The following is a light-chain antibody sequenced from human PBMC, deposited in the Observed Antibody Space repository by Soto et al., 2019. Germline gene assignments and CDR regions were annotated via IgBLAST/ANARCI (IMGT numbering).Light chain of an antibody. Sequence: EIVMTQSPATLSVSPGQRATLSCRASQSVSSNLAWYQQKPGQAPRLLIYGASTRATGIPARFSGGGSGTEFSLTISSLQSEEFAVYYCQQYSIWPYTFGQGTQLEIK. CDR3: QQYSIWPYT. V-gene: IGKV3-15*01. CDR1: QSVSSN. J-gene: IGKJ2*01. CDR2: GAS.